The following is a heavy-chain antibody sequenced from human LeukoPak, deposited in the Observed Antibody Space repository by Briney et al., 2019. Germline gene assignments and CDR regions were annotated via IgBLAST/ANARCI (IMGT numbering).Heavy chain of an antibody. Sequence: PGGSLRLSCAASGFTFSDYYMSWIRQAPGKGLEWLSYISSSGSTVYYADSVKGRFTVSRDNAKNSLYLHMNSLRAEDTAVYYCAIQMPMIVVVPYFDYWGQGTLVTVSS. CDR3: AIQMPMIVVVPYFDY. J-gene: IGHJ4*02. CDR1: GFTFSDYY. D-gene: IGHD3-22*01. CDR2: ISSSGSTV. V-gene: IGHV3-11*04.